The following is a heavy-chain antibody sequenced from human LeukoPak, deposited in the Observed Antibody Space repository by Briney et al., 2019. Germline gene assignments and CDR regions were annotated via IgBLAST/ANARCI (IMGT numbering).Heavy chain of an antibody. CDR3: EKDIGFNALSASGIDS. V-gene: IGHV3-43*02. CDR2: ISGDGVGT. D-gene: IGHD6-13*01. CDR1: GFTFDDYA. J-gene: IGHJ5*01. Sequence: PGGSLRLSCAASGFTFDDYAMLSVRQAPGGGLEWFSLISGDGVGTYFADSVKGRFTISRDNSKNSLYLQMSSLREEDTALYYCEKDIGFNALSASGIDSWGEGTLVTVSS.